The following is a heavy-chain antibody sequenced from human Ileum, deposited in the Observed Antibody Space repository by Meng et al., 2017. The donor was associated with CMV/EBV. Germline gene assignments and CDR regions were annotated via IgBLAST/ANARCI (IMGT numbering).Heavy chain of an antibody. Sequence: QAHLVQAGTEMKTPGASVKISCRPSGYSFISFTMNWVRQAPGQSLEWLGWLNANNGRQKVSPRFQGRLSLTRDKSTTTAYMELSGLTHEDTAVYYCASGQMTMSVWGQGTLVTVSS. V-gene: IGHV1-3*01. CDR3: ASGQMTMSV. CDR1: GYSFISFT. CDR2: LNANNGRQ. D-gene: IGHD3/OR15-3a*01. J-gene: IGHJ4*02.